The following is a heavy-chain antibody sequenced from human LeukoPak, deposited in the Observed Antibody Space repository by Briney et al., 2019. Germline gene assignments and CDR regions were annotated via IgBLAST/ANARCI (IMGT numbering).Heavy chain of an antibody. J-gene: IGHJ4*02. Sequence: PSETLSLTCTVSGGSISSSSYYWNWIRQHPGKGLEWIGHINYSGYSNYNPFLRSRVTMSVDTSRNRFSLKLTSVSAADTAVYYCVREVLSMIEVGYFDSWGQGTLVTVSS. CDR2: INYSGYS. CDR1: GGSISSSSYY. CDR3: VREVLSMIEVGYFDS. V-gene: IGHV4-31*03. D-gene: IGHD3-22*01.